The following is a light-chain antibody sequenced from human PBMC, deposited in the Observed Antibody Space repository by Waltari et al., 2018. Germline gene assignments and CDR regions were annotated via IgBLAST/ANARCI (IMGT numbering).Light chain of an antibody. Sequence: EIVMTQSPATLSVSPGESVTLSCRASESISRNLAWYQRKPGQAPRLLIYGASTRTTGIPARFSGSGSGTEFTLTISSLQSEDFAIYYCQQCNTWISFGQGTRLEIK. CDR1: ESISRN. CDR2: GAS. V-gene: IGKV3-15*01. CDR3: QQCNTWIS. J-gene: IGKJ5*01.